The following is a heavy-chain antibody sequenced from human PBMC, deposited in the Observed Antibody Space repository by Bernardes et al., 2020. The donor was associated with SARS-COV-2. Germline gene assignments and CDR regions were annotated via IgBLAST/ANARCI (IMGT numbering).Heavy chain of an antibody. V-gene: IGHV3-72*01. CDR1: GFTFSDHH. CDR2: ARNKASGHTT. D-gene: IGHD6-25*01. Sequence: SLRLSCAGSGFTFSDHHMDWVRQGPGKGLEWVARARNKASGHTTEYASSVNGSFTISRDELKKSLYLEMNSLKSEDTAIYYCSSSRVGSVMDVWGKGTTVTVSS. J-gene: IGHJ6*03. CDR3: SSSRVGSVMDV.